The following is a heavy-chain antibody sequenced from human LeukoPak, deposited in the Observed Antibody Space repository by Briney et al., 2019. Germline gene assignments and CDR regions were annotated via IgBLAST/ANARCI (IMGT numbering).Heavy chain of an antibody. J-gene: IGHJ5*02. V-gene: IGHV3-11*01. CDR3: ATDGARFDT. CDR1: GFTFNDYY. Sequence: GGSLRLSCAASGFTFNDYYMRWIRQAPAKGLEWLSYINIGGTNTHYADSVKGRFTISRDNAKKSLYLEMNNLRAKDTAVYYCATDGARFDTWGQGVLVTVSS. CDR2: INIGGTNT.